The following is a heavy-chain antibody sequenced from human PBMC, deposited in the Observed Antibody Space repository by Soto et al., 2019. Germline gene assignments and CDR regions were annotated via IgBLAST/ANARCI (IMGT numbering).Heavy chain of an antibody. CDR3: ARDRRCSGGSCFDY. D-gene: IGHD2-15*01. Sequence: EVQLVESGGGLVKPGGSLRLSCAASGFTFSSYSMNWVRQAQGKGLEWVSSISSSSSYIYYADSVKGRFTISRDNAKNSLYLQMNSLRAEDTAVYYCARDRRCSGGSCFDYWGQGTLVTVSS. CDR1: GFTFSSYS. J-gene: IGHJ4*02. CDR2: ISSSSSYI. V-gene: IGHV3-21*01.